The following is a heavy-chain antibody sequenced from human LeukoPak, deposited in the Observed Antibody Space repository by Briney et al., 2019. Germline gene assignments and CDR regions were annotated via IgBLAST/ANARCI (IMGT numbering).Heavy chain of an antibody. CDR1: GYSFTNYW. CDR2: IYPGDSDT. J-gene: IGHJ4*02. V-gene: IGHV5-51*01. D-gene: IGHD3-9*01. Sequence: GESLKISCKGSGYSFTNYWIGWVRQMPGKGLEWMGIIYPGDSDTRYSPSFQGQVTISADKSISTAYLQWSSLKASDTAMYYCARQASYDILTGYHSGNFDYWGQGTLVTVSS. CDR3: ARQASYDILTGYHSGNFDY.